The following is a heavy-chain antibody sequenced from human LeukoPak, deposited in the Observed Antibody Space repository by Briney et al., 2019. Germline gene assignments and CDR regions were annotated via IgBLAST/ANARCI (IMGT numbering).Heavy chain of an antibody. D-gene: IGHD2-21*02. Sequence: KPSETLSLTCTVSGGSISSSSYYWGWIRQPPGKGLEWIGSIYYSGSTYYNPSLKSRVTISVDTSKNQFSLKLSSVTAADTAVYYCASYGGRDIDYWGQGTLVTVSS. CDR2: IYYSGST. V-gene: IGHV4-39*01. CDR1: GGSISSSSYY. J-gene: IGHJ4*02. CDR3: ASYGGRDIDY.